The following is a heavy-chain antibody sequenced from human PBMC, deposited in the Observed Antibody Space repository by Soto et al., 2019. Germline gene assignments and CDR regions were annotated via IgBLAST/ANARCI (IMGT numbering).Heavy chain of an antibody. J-gene: IGHJ4*02. CDR2: INPNGGST. CDR1: GYIFIRYY. V-gene: IGHV1-46*01. D-gene: IGHD2-21*01. Sequence: ASVKVSCKASGYIFIRYYIHWVRQALGQGLEWMAIINPNGGSTNYAQKFQGRVTVTSDTSTSTVSMELNSLGSDDTAVYFCARSLLQGDFWGQGTLVTVSS. CDR3: ARSLLQGDF.